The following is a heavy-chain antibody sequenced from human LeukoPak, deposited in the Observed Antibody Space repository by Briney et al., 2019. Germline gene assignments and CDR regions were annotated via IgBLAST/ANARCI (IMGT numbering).Heavy chain of an antibody. CDR1: GGSFSGYY. J-gene: IGHJ5*02. CDR2: INHSGST. CDR3: ARRGRNGSGKRSFDP. V-gene: IGHV4-34*01. Sequence: PSETLSLTCAVYGGSFSGYYWSWIRQPPGKGLEWIGEINHSGSTNYNPSLKSRVTISVDTSKNQFSLKLSSVTAADTAVYYCARRGRNGSGKRSFDPWGQGTLVTVSS. D-gene: IGHD3-10*01.